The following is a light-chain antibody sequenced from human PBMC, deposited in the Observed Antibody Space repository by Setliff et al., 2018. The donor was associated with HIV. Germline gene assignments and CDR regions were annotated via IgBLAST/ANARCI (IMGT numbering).Light chain of an antibody. CDR1: SSDIGGYNY. CDR3: SSYTSSGTYV. V-gene: IGLV2-14*01. J-gene: IGLJ1*01. CDR2: DVS. Sequence: ALAQPASVSGSPGQSITISCTGTSSDIGGYNYVSWYQQHPGKAPKLMIYDVSKRPSGVSSRFSGSKSGNTASLTISGLQAEDEADYYCSSYTSSGTYVFGTGTKVTVL.